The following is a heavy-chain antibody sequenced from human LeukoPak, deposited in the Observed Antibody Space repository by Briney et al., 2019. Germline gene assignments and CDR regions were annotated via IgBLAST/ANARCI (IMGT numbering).Heavy chain of an antibody. V-gene: IGHV4-59*08. CDR1: GGSFSGYY. CDR3: ARRSRYYGMDV. Sequence: SETLSLTCAVYGGSFSGYYWSCIRQPPGKGLEWIGYIYYSGSTNYNPSLKSRVTISVDTSKNQFSLKLSSVTAADTAVYYCARRSRYYGMDVWGQGTTVTVSS. CDR2: IYYSGST. J-gene: IGHJ6*02.